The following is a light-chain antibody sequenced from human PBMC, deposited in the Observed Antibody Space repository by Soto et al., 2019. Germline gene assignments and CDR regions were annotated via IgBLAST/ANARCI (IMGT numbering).Light chain of an antibody. J-gene: IGKJ4*01. CDR1: QSINSW. CDR2: KAS. Sequence: DIQMTQSPSTLSASVGDRVTITGRASQSINSWLAWYQQKPGKAPKLLVFKASSLLSGVPSRFSGSGSGTEFTLTISSLQADDCATYYCQSYEAYPLTFGGGTKVEI. CDR3: QSYEAYPLT. V-gene: IGKV1-5*03.